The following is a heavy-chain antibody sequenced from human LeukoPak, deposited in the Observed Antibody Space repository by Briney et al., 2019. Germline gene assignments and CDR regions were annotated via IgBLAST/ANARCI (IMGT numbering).Heavy chain of an antibody. CDR2: IYSGGTT. CDR1: GFTVSGNY. Sequence: PGGSLRLSCAVSGFTVSGNYMSWVRQAPGKGLEWVSLIYSGGTTYYADSVKGRFTISRDNSKNTLYLQMNSLKTEDTAVYYCTTDLGDILTGYYPDAFDIWGQGTMVTVSS. V-gene: IGHV3-53*01. J-gene: IGHJ3*02. D-gene: IGHD3-9*01. CDR3: TTDLGDILTGYYPDAFDI.